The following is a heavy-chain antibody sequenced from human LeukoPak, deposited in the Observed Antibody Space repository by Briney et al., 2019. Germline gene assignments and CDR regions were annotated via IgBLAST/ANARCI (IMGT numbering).Heavy chain of an antibody. V-gene: IGHV3-21*01. CDR3: ARDAELKGYCSGGSRYSYYYYYMDV. D-gene: IGHD2-15*01. CDR1: GFTFSSYS. Sequence: GGSLRLSCAASGFTFSSYSMNWVRQAPGKGLEWVSSISSSSSYIYYADSVKGRFTISRDNAKNSLYLQMNSLRAEDTAVYYCARDAELKGYCSGGSRYSYYYYYMDVWGKGTTVTVSS. CDR2: ISSSSSYI. J-gene: IGHJ6*03.